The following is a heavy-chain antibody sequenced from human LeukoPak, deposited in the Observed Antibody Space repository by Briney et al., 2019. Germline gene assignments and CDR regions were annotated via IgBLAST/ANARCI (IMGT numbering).Heavy chain of an antibody. CDR1: GFTFSSSW. Sequence: GGSLRLSCAASGFTFSSSWMHWVRQAPGKGLVRVSRINRDGSSTTYADSVKGRFTISRDNAKNTLYLQMNSLRAEDTAVYYCARDDWMDYWGQGTLVAVSS. CDR3: ARDDWMDY. V-gene: IGHV3-74*01. D-gene: IGHD2-21*01. CDR2: INRDGSST. J-gene: IGHJ4*02.